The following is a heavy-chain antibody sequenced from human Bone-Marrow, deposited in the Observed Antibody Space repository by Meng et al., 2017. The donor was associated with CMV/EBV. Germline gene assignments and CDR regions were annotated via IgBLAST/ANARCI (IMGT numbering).Heavy chain of an antibody. Sequence: ASVKVSCKASGYTFTGYYMHWVRQAPGQGLEWMGWINPKSGGTNYAQKFQGRVTMTRDTSISTASLELSRLRSDDMAVFYCARGGAVTDAFTSLYYYYGMDVWGQGTTVTVSS. J-gene: IGHJ6*02. CDR1: GYTFTGYY. CDR3: ARGGAVTDAFTSLYYYYGMDV. D-gene: IGHD3-16*01. CDR2: INPKSGGT. V-gene: IGHV1-2*02.